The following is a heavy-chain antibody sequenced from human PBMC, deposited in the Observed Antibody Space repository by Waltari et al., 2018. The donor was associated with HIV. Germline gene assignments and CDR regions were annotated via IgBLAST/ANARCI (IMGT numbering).Heavy chain of an antibody. CDR2: INPNSGGT. CDR3: ARDGPSGYCSSTSCPPYYYYGMDV. J-gene: IGHJ6*02. V-gene: IGHV1-2*02. D-gene: IGHD2-2*01. CDR1: GYTFTGSY. Sequence: QVQLVQSGAEVTKPGASVKVSCKASGYTFTGSYLHWLRQAPGHGLEWMGWINPNSGGTNYAQKFQGRVTMTRDTSISTAYMELSRLRSDDTAVYYCARDGPSGYCSSTSCPPYYYYGMDVWGQGTTVTVSS.